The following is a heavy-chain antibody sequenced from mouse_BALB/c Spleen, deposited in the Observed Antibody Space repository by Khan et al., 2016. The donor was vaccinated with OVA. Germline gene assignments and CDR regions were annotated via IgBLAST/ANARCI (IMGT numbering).Heavy chain of an antibody. CDR2: ISPGGDNT. CDR1: GYTFTDYY. Sequence: QVQLKQSGAELARPGASVKLSCKASGYTFTDYYINWMRQRTGQGLEWIGEISPGGDNTYYNEKFKGKATLTADKSSSTAYMQLSSLTSEDSAVYFCAREWAAWFPYWGQGTLGTVSA. V-gene: IGHV1-77*01. J-gene: IGHJ3*01. CDR3: AREWAAWFPY.